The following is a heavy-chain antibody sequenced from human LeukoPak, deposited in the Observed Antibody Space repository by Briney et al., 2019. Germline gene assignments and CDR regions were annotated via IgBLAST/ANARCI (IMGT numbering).Heavy chain of an antibody. J-gene: IGHJ5*02. CDR1: GFTFSAYA. Sequence: GGSLRLSCAASGFTFSAYAMAWVRRPPGRGLEWVXXMALSGGPTHYADAXEGRFTISRDDSKSTLYLHINNLRAEDTAVYYCARDFSLVVGASDSWGKGTLVTVSS. CDR3: ARDFSLVVGASDS. CDR2: MALSGGPT. D-gene: IGHD1-26*01. V-gene: IGHV3-23*01.